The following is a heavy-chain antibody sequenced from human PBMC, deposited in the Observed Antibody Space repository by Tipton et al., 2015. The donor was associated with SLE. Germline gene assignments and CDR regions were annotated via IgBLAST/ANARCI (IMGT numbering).Heavy chain of an antibody. CDR1: GDSISGYY. Sequence: LRLSCTVSGDSISGYYWNWIRQPAGKGLEWIGRIYSSGSTNYNPSLKSRVTLSVDTSKNQFSLKLTSVTAADTAVYYCARGYDYDVNAFDIWGQGTMVTVSS. CDR2: IYSSGST. CDR3: ARGYDYDVNAFDI. D-gene: IGHD3-16*01. J-gene: IGHJ3*02. V-gene: IGHV4-4*07.